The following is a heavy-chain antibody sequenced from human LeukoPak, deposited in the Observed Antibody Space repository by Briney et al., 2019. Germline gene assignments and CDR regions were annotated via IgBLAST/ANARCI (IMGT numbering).Heavy chain of an antibody. D-gene: IGHD2-2*01. CDR2: IYYSGST. Sequence: SETLSLTCTVSGGSVSSGSYYWSWIRQPPGKGLEWIGYIYYSGSTNYNPSLKSRVTISVDTSKNQFSLKLSSVTAADTAVYYCARGEDAYCSSTSCSSLDYWGQGTLVTVSS. J-gene: IGHJ4*02. CDR3: ARGEDAYCSSTSCSSLDY. V-gene: IGHV4-61*01. CDR1: GGSVSSGSYY.